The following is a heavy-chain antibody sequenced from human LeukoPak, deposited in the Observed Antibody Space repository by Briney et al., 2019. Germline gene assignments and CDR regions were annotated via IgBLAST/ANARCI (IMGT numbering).Heavy chain of an antibody. D-gene: IGHD3-3*01. J-gene: IGHJ5*02. V-gene: IGHV4-4*02. Sequence: PSETLSLTCAVSGGSISSSNWWSWVRQPPGKGLEWIGEIYHSGSTNYNPSLKSRVTISVDKSKNQFSLKLSSVTAADTAVYYCARGKNSPRFLEWLLGNWFDPWGQGTLVTVSS. CDR2: IYHSGST. CDR3: ARGKNSPRFLEWLLGNWFDP. CDR1: GGSISSSNW.